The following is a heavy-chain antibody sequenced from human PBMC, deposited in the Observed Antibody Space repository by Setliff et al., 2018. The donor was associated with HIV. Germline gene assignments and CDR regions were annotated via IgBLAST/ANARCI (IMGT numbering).Heavy chain of an antibody. CDR2: IIPMYDTR. D-gene: IGHD3-10*01. Sequence: SVKVSCKASGYTFTSYDITWVRQAPGQGLEWMGGIIPMYDTRNYAQKFQGRVTITADESTSTAYMELSSLRSEDTAVYYCARSRTDDGSGRYYNNDWFDSWGQGTLVTVSS. V-gene: IGHV1-69*13. CDR3: ARSRTDDGSGRYYNNDWFDS. CDR1: GYTFTSYD. J-gene: IGHJ5*01.